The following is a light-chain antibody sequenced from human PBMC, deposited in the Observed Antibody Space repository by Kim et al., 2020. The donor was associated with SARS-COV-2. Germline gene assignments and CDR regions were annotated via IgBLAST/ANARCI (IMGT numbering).Light chain of an antibody. CDR1: KSSIGKNV. Sequence: GQRDTISCSGSKSSIGKNVVNWYQQHPGMAPKLLIYGKNQRPSGVPDRFSGSKSGTSGSLVISGVRSDEEADYYCAAWDDSVEGVVFGGGTQVTVL. CDR3: AAWDDSVEGVV. V-gene: IGLV1-44*01. CDR2: GKN. J-gene: IGLJ2*01.